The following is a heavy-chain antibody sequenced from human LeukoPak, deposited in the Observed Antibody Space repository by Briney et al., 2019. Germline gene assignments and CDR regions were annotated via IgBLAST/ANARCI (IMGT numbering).Heavy chain of an antibody. D-gene: IGHD3-3*01. CDR3: ARHFHGPRDFWSGYYFKPNWFDL. J-gene: IGHJ5*02. V-gene: IGHV4-4*07. CDR1: GGSISSYY. Sequence: SETLSLTCTVSGGSISSYYWSWIRQPAGKGVEWIGRIYTSGSTNYNPSLKSRVTMSVDTSKNKFSLKLSSVTAADTAVYYCARHFHGPRDFWSGYYFKPNWFDLWGQGTLVTVSS. CDR2: IYTSGST.